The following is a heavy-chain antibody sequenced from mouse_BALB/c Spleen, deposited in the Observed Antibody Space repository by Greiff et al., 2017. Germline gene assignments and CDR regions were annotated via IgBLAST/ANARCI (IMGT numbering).Heavy chain of an antibody. CDR1: GYAFSSYW. CDR3: ARRDYYYGSSWFAY. D-gene: IGHD1-1*01. Sequence: VQLQQSGAELVRPGSSVKISCKASGYAFSSYWMNWVKQRPGQGLEWIGQIYPGDGDTNYNGKFKGKATLTADKSSSTAYMQLSSLTSEDSAVYFCARRDYYYGSSWFAYWGQGTLVTVSA. V-gene: IGHV1-80*01. J-gene: IGHJ3*01. CDR2: IYPGDGDT.